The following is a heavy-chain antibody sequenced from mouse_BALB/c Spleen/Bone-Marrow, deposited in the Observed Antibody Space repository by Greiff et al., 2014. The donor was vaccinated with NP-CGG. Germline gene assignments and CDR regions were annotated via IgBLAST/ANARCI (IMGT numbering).Heavy chain of an antibody. D-gene: IGHD2-3*01. J-gene: IGHJ2*01. V-gene: IGHV1-18*01. CDR2: INPNNGGT. CDR1: GYTFTEYT. CDR3: ARGWLPRHYFDY. Sequence: VQLQQPGPDLVKPGASVKISCKTSGYTFTEYTMHWVKQSHVKSLEWIGGINPNNGGTSYSQKFKGKATWTVDKSSSTAYMELRSLTSEDSAVYYCARGWLPRHYFDYWGQGTTLTVSS.